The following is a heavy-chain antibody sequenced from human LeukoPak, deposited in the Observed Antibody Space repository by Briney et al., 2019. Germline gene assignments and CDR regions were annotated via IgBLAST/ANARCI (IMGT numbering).Heavy chain of an antibody. CDR1: GYTFTKYG. D-gene: IGHD3-3*01. Sequence: ASVKVSCKASGYTFTKYGISWVRQAPGQGLEWMGWISAYNGDTNYAQKLQGRVTMTTDTSTSTAYMELRGLGSDDTAVYYCARDGMYYDFWSGYSQYHFDSWGHGALVTVSS. CDR2: ISAYNGDT. J-gene: IGHJ4*03. CDR3: ARDGMYYDFWSGYSQYHFDS. V-gene: IGHV1-18*01.